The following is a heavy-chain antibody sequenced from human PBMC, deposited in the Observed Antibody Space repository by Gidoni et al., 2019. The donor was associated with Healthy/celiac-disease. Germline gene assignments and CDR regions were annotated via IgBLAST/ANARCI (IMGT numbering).Heavy chain of an antibody. D-gene: IGHD3-10*01. CDR1: GASISSVGYS. CDR2: IYHRGST. CDR3: ARSSMVRGDLCDY. V-gene: IGHV4-30-2*01. J-gene: IGHJ4*02. Sequence: QLNLQASGPGLVKPSQTLSLTCAVSGASISSVGYSWSWIRQPPGKGLEWIGYIYHRGSTHYNPSIKRRVTISVDRSKIQVSLKLSSVTAADTAVYYCARSSMVRGDLCDYWGQGTLVTVSS.